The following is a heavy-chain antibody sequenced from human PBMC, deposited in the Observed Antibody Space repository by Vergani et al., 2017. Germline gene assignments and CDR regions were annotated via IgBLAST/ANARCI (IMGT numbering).Heavy chain of an antibody. Sequence: QVQLVQSGAEVKKPGASVKVSCTASGYTFTSYGTSWVRQAPGQGLVWMGWISAVNGNTNYAQKLQGGVTMTTDTSTSTAYLALRSLRSDETAVYYCARDPRIVGALDYWGQGTLVTVSS. CDR3: ARDPRIVGALDY. CDR1: GYTFTSYG. D-gene: IGHD1-26*01. J-gene: IGHJ4*02. V-gene: IGHV1-18*01. CDR2: ISAVNGNT.